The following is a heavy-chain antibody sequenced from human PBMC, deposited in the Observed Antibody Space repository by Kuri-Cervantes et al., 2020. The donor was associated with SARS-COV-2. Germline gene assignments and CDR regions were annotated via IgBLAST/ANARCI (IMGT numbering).Heavy chain of an antibody. J-gene: IGHJ5*02. CDR3: AKSRYCRGGSCYPGWFNP. D-gene: IGHD2-15*01. CDR1: GFTFSSYA. V-gene: IGHV3-23*01. CDR2: ISGSGGCT. Sequence: GGSLRLSCAASGFTFSSYAMSWVRQAPGKGLEWVSAISGSGGCTYYADSVKGRFTISRDNSKNTLYLQMNSLRAEDTAVYYCAKSRYCRGGSCYPGWFNPWGHGTLVTVSS.